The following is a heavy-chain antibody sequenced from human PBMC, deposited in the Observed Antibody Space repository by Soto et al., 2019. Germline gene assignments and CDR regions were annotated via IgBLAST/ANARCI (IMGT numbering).Heavy chain of an antibody. V-gene: IGHV3-49*05. CDR3: TRDRLRYFDWLSPFDY. CDR2: IRSKAYGGTT. Sequence: EVQLVESGGGLVKPGRSLRLSCTASGFTFGDYAMSWFRQAPGKGLEWEGFIRSKAYGGTTEYAASVKGRFTISRDDSKSIAYLQMNSLKTEDTAVYYCTRDRLRYFDWLSPFDYWGQGTLVTVSS. CDR1: GFTFGDYA. J-gene: IGHJ4*02. D-gene: IGHD3-9*01.